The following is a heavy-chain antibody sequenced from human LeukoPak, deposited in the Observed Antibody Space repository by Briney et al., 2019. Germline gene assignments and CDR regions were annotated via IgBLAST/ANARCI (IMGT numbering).Heavy chain of an antibody. CDR2: IYYSGSA. CDR1: GGSISSGDYY. J-gene: IGHJ5*02. V-gene: IGHV4-30-4*01. Sequence: ASETLSLTCTVSGGSISSGDYYWSWSRQPPGKGLEWIGYIYYSGSAYYNPSLKSRVTISVDTSKNQFSLKLTSVTAADTAVYYCARDAGSDDTDNWFDPWGQGTLVTVSS. D-gene: IGHD3-22*01. CDR3: ARDAGSDDTDNWFDP.